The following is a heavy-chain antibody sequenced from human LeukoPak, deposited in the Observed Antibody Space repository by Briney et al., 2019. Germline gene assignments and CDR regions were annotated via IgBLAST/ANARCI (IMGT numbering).Heavy chain of an antibody. V-gene: IGHV1-2*02. CDR3: VRYCDYYYDSSGYFHFGY. CDR2: INPNSVGT. Sequence: ASVKVSCKGFGYTLTGYYMHWVRQAPGQGVEWVGGINPNSVGTNSAQKFQGRVTMTRDTSISTAYMELSRLRSDETAVYYCVRYCDYYYDSSGYFHFGYWGQGTLVTVSS. D-gene: IGHD3-22*01. CDR1: GYTLTGYY. J-gene: IGHJ4*02.